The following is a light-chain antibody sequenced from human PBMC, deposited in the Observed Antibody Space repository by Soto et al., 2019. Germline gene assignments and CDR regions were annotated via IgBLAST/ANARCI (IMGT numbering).Light chain of an antibody. CDR3: CSYAGSGTLYV. CDR2: VVG. Sequence: QSVLTQPASVSGSPGKSVTISCPGTSSDVGSYNLVSWYQHHPGKAPKLMVYVVGKRPSGVSSRFSGSKSGNTASLTISGLQAEDEADYYCCSYAGSGTLYVFGTGTKVTVL. J-gene: IGLJ1*01. CDR1: SSDVGSYNL. V-gene: IGLV2-23*02.